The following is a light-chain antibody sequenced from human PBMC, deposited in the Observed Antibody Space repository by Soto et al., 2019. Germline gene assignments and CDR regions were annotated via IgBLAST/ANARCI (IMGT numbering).Light chain of an antibody. CDR2: KAS. CDR3: QQYVRAFRS. J-gene: IGKJ1*01. CDR1: QSISTW. Sequence: DIQMTQSPSTLSASVGDRVTITCRASQSISTWLAWYQQKPGTAPKLLIYKASSLQSGVPSRFSGSGSGTECTLTISSLQPDDFATYYCQQYVRAFRSFGQGTKVDIK. V-gene: IGKV1-5*03.